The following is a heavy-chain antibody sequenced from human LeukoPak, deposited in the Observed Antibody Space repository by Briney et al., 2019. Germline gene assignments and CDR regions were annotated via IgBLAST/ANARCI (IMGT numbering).Heavy chain of an antibody. CDR3: ASDLAAEHAFDI. D-gene: IGHD6-13*01. V-gene: IGHV3-74*01. Sequence: GGPLRLSCAASGFTFSSYWMNWVRQAPGKGLVWVSRINSDGSSTSYADSVKGRFTISRDNAKNTLYLQMNSLRAEDTAVYYCASDLAAEHAFDIWGQGTMVTVSS. CDR2: INSDGSST. J-gene: IGHJ3*02. CDR1: GFTFSSYW.